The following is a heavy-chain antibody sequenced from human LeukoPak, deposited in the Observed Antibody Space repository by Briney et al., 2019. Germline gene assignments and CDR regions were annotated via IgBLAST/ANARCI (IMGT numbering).Heavy chain of an antibody. V-gene: IGHV3-30-3*01. D-gene: IGHD4-11*01. J-gene: IGHJ4*02. CDR2: ISYDGSNK. CDR3: AREITVTYYFDY. CDR1: GFTFSSYA. Sequence: PGRSLRVSCAASGFTFSSYAMYRVRPAPGKGLGWVAVISYDGSNKYYADSVKGRFTISRDNSKNTLYLQMNSMRAEDTAVYHCAREITVTYYFDYWGQGTLVTVSS.